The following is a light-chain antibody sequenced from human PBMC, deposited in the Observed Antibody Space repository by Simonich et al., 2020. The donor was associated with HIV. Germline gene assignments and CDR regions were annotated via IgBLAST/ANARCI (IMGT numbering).Light chain of an antibody. CDR2: EGN. J-gene: IGLJ1*01. V-gene: IGLV2-23*01. Sequence: QSALTQPASVSGSPGQSITISCTGTNSDVGSYNIVSWYQQHPGKAPKLMIYEGNKRPSGVSNRFSGSKSGNTASLTISGLQAEDEADYYCCSYAGSNTYVFGTGTKVTVL. CDR3: CSYAGSNTYV. CDR1: NSDVGSYNI.